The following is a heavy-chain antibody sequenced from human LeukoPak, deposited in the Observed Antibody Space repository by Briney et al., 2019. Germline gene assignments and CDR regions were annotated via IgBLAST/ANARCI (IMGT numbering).Heavy chain of an antibody. D-gene: IGHD2-2*01. Sequence: GGSLRLSCAASRFTFDDYGMSWVRQAPGKGLEWVSGINWNGDSTGYADSVKGRFTISRDNAKNSLYLQMNSLRAEDTALYYCARDLGYCSSTSCPTPGFDIWGQGTMVTVSS. J-gene: IGHJ3*02. CDR3: ARDLGYCSSTSCPTPGFDI. V-gene: IGHV3-20*04. CDR1: RFTFDDYG. CDR2: INWNGDST.